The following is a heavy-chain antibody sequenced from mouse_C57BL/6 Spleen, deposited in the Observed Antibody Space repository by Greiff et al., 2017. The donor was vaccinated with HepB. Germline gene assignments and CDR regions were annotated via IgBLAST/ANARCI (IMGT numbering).Heavy chain of an antibody. CDR2: IDPSDSYT. Sequence: QVQLQQPGAELVKPGASVKLSCKASGYTFTSYWMQWVKQRPGQGLEWIGEIDPSDSYTNYNQKFKGKATLTVDTSSSTAYMQLSSLTSEDSAVYYCARGTYYSNWDYWGQGTTLTVSS. D-gene: IGHD2-5*01. J-gene: IGHJ2*01. CDR1: GYTFTSYW. V-gene: IGHV1-50*01. CDR3: ARGTYYSNWDY.